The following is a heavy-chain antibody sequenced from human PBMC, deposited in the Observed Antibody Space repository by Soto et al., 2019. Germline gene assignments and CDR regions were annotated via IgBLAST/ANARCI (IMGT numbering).Heavy chain of an antibody. D-gene: IGHD3-10*01. J-gene: IGHJ4*02. V-gene: IGHV4-34*01. CDR2: INHSGSS. Sequence: SETLSLTCDVYGGSFSGYYWSWIRQSPAKGLEWIAEINHSGSSNYNPSLKSRVTISVDTSKNQFSLRLSSVTAADTALYYCARAGPSGYGSGSHYPHDYWGLGTLVTVSS. CDR1: GGSFSGYY. CDR3: ARAGPSGYGSGSHYPHDY.